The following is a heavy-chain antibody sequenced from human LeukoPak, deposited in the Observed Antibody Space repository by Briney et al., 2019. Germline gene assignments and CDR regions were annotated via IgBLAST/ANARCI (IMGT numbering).Heavy chain of an antibody. J-gene: IGHJ4*02. CDR3: ARDSSTYAGPPDY. D-gene: IGHD2-2*01. V-gene: IGHV3-48*01. Sequence: RGSLRLSCAASGFTFSSYSMNWVRQAPGKGLEWVSYIGAAGSTIYYAVSVKGRFTISRDNAKNSLFLQMNSLRAEDTAVYYCARDSSTYAGPPDYWGQGTLVTVSS. CDR1: GFTFSSYS. CDR2: IGAAGSTI.